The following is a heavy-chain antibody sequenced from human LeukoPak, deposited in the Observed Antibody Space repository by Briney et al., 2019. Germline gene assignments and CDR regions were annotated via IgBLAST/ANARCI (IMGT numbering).Heavy chain of an antibody. Sequence: GGSLRLSCAASGFIFSSYSMPWVRQAPGKGLEWVSVIYSGGSTYYADSVTGRFTIYRDNSKNTLYLQMNRLRAEDTDVYFCAGESHCGGDCYSYYYWGQRTPVTASS. V-gene: IGHV3-53*01. J-gene: IGHJ4*02. CDR2: IYSGGST. CDR3: AGESHCGGDCYSYYY. D-gene: IGHD2-21*02. CDR1: GFIFSSYS.